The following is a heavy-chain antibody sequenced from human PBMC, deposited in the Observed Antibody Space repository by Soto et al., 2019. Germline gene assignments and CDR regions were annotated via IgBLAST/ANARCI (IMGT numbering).Heavy chain of an antibody. CDR1: GGTFSSYA. V-gene: IGHV1-69*06. J-gene: IGHJ5*02. D-gene: IGHD3-10*01. CDR2: IIPIFGTA. CDR3: ATRRHFGYYHGSGSYPNWFDP. Sequence: QVQLVQSGAEVKKPGSSVKVSCKASGGTFSSYAISWVRQAPGQGLEWMGGIIPIFGTANYAQKVQGRVTITEDKSTSTAYMELSSLRSEDTAVYYCATRRHFGYYHGSGSYPNWFDPWGQGTLVTVSS.